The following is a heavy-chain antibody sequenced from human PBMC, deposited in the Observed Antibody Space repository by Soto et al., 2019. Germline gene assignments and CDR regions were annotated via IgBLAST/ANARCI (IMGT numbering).Heavy chain of an antibody. D-gene: IGHD6-13*01. Sequence: ASVKVSCKASGYTFTGYYMHWVRQAPGQGLEWMGWINPNSGGTNYAQKFQGWVTMTRDTSISTAYMELSRLRSDDTAVYCCAREPPPIAAAGIGAFDIWGQGTMVTVSS. V-gene: IGHV1-2*04. CDR1: GYTFTGYY. CDR2: INPNSGGT. CDR3: AREPPPIAAAGIGAFDI. J-gene: IGHJ3*02.